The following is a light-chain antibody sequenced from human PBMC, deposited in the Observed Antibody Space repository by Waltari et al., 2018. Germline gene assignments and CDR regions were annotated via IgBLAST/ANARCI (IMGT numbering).Light chain of an antibody. J-gene: IGLJ2*01. Sequence: QSALTQHPSASGSPGQSVTISCTGTSIDVGGYNYVSWYQQHPGKAPKLMIYEVSKRPSGVPDRFSGSKSGNTASLTVSGLQAEDEADYYCSSATGSNNLVFGGGTKLTVL. CDR1: SIDVGGYNY. CDR3: SSATGSNNLV. V-gene: IGLV2-8*01. CDR2: EVS.